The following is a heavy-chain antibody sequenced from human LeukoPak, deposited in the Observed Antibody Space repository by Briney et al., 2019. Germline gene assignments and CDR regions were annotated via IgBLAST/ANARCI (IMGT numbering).Heavy chain of an antibody. CDR1: GGSINNYY. Sequence: PSETLSLTCTVSGGSINNYYWSWIRQPPGKGLEWIGYIYYSGSTNYNPSLKSRVTISVDTSKNQFSLKLSSVTAADTAVYYCAREGLTTVTNYYYYGMDVWGQGTTVTVSS. J-gene: IGHJ6*02. D-gene: IGHD4-11*01. CDR3: AREGLTTVTNYYYYGMDV. CDR2: IYYSGST. V-gene: IGHV4-59*01.